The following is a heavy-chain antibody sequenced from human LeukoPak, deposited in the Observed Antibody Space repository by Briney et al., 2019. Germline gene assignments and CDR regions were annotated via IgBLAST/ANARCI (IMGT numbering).Heavy chain of an antibody. CDR3: ARGPGISGDHIYPDY. Sequence: SETLSLTCSVSGYSISSGKYWAWIRQTPGKGLEWIGSIYESGSTYYTPSLKSRVTMSVDTSKNQFSLSLTFVTAADTAVYFCARGPGISGDHIYPDYWGQGIQVTVSS. CDR2: IYESGST. V-gene: IGHV4-38-2*02. J-gene: IGHJ4*02. D-gene: IGHD2-21*01. CDR1: GYSISSGKY.